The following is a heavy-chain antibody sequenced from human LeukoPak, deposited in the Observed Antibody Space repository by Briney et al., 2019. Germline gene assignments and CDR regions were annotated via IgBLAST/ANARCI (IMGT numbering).Heavy chain of an antibody. Sequence: GGSLRLSCAASGFTLSSYWMSWVRQAPGKGLEWVANIKQDGSEKYYVDSVKGRFTISRDNAKNSLYLQMNSLRAEDTAVYYCARERSTSCWDYWGQGTLVTVSS. V-gene: IGHV3-7*01. J-gene: IGHJ4*02. CDR1: GFTLSSYW. CDR3: ARERSTSCWDY. D-gene: IGHD2-2*01. CDR2: IKQDGSEK.